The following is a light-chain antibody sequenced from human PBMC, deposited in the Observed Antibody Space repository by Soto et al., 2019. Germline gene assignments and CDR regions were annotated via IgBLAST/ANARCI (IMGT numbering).Light chain of an antibody. J-gene: IGKJ4*01. CDR1: QSVGSY. Sequence: EIVLTQSPATLSLSLGERATLSCRASQSVGSYLAWYQQRPGQAPRLLIYDASSRATGIPARFSGSGSGTDFTLTISSLEPEDFAAYYCQQRTNWPLTFGGGTKVQIK. CDR2: DAS. CDR3: QQRTNWPLT. V-gene: IGKV3-11*01.